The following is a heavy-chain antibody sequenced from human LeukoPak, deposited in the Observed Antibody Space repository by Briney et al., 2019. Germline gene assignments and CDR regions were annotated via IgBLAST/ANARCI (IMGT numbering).Heavy chain of an antibody. CDR1: GGSISSYY. V-gene: IGHV4-4*07. CDR3: ARDLPVRGGRNPNWFDP. CDR2: IYTSGST. D-gene: IGHD3-10*01. J-gene: IGHJ5*02. Sequence: SETLSLTCTVSGGSISSYYWSWIRQPAGKGLEWIGRIYTSGSTNYNPSLKSRVTMSVDTSKNQFSLKLSSVTAADTAVYYCARDLPVRGGRNPNWFDPWGQGTLVTVSS.